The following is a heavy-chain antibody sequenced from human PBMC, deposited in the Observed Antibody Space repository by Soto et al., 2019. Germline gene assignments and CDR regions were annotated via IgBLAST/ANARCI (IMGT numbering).Heavy chain of an antibody. CDR2: ISYDGSNK. J-gene: IGHJ3*02. D-gene: IGHD3-3*01. CDR1: GFTFSSYG. CDR3: AKDRGYDVLRFLEWLLHDAFDI. Sequence: QPGGSLRLSCAASGFTFSSYGMHWVRQAPGKGLEWVAVISYDGSNKYYADSVKGRFTISRDNSKNTLYLQMNSLRAEDTAVYYCAKDRGYDVLRFLEWLLHDAFDIWGQGTMVTVSS. V-gene: IGHV3-30*18.